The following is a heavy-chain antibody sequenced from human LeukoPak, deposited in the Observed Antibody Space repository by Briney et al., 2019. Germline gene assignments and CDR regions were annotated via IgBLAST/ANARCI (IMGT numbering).Heavy chain of an antibody. CDR1: GGSISSYY. CDR2: IYYSGST. Sequence: SETLSLTCTVSGGSISSYYWSWIRQPPGKGLEWIGYIYYSGSTNYNPSLKSRVTISVDTSKNQFSLKLSSVTAADTAVYYCARFVNVYDSSGYNYYFDYWGQGPLVTVSA. D-gene: IGHD3-22*01. CDR3: ARFVNVYDSSGYNYYFDY. J-gene: IGHJ4*02. V-gene: IGHV4-59*01.